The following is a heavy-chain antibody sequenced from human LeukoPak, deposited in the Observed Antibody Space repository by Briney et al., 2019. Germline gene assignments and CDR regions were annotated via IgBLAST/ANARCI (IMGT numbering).Heavy chain of an antibody. Sequence: PGGSLRLSCAASGFTFSSYAMSWVRQAPGKGLEWVSDISGSGGSTYYADSVKGRFTISRDNSKNTLYLQMNSLRAEDTAVYYCAKVTLWFGESDDAFDIWGQGTVVTVSS. D-gene: IGHD3-10*01. V-gene: IGHV3-23*01. J-gene: IGHJ3*02. CDR2: ISGSGGST. CDR3: AKVTLWFGESDDAFDI. CDR1: GFTFSSYA.